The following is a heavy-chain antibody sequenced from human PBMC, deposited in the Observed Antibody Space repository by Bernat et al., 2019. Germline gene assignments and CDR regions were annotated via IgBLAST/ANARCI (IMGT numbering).Heavy chain of an antibody. CDR3: ARDFSKLGIGSGNAFDI. J-gene: IGHJ3*02. CDR1: GFIFSSYA. V-gene: IGHV3-30-3*01. CDR2: ISYDGSNK. Sequence: VQLLESGGGLVQPGGSLRLSCAASGFIFSSYAMHWVRQAPGKGLEWVAVISYDGSNKYYADSVKGRFTISRDNSKNTLYLQMNSLRAEDTAVYYCARDFSKLGIGSGNAFDIWGQGTMVTVSS. D-gene: IGHD7-27*01.